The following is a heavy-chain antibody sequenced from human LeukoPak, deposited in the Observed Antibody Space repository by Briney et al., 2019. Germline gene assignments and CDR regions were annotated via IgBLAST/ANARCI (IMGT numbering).Heavy chain of an antibody. V-gene: IGHV1-2*02. CDR3: ARDLGSKIVATINLPDY. CDR1: GYTFTGYY. D-gene: IGHD5-12*01. Sequence: GASVKVSCKASGYTFTGYYMHWVRQAPGQGLEWMGWINPNSGGTNYAQKFQGRVTMTRDTSISTAYMELSRLRSDDTAVYYCARDLGSKIVATINLPDYWGQGTLVTVSS. J-gene: IGHJ4*02. CDR2: INPNSGGT.